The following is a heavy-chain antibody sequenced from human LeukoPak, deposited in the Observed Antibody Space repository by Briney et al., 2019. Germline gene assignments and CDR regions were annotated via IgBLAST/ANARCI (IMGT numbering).Heavy chain of an antibody. CDR2: IYYSGST. CDR3: ARGILRRNNWFDP. Sequence: SETLSLTCTVSGGSISSGDYYWSWIRQPPGKGLEWIGYIYYSGSTYYNPSLKSRVTISVDTSKNQFSLKLSSATAADTAVYYCARGILRRNNWFDPWGQGTLVTVSS. J-gene: IGHJ5*02. CDR1: GGSISSGDYY. D-gene: IGHD3-9*01. V-gene: IGHV4-30-4*01.